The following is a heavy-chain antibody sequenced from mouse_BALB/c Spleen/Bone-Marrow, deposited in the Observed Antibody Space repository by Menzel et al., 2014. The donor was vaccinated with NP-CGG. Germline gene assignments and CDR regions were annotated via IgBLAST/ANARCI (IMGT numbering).Heavy chain of an antibody. V-gene: IGHV1-4*01. J-gene: IGHJ4*01. CDR1: GYTFTSYT. D-gene: IGHD4-1*02. CDR2: ITPNSDHT. CDR3: SRSTFAHVMDS. Sequence: VKLVESGAELARPGASVKMSCKASGYTFTSYTMHWVKQRPGQGLEWIGYITPNSDHTNYNQKFKDRATLTADKSSSTAYMQLSSLTSEDSATYYCSRSTFAHVMDSWGQGTSVTVSS.